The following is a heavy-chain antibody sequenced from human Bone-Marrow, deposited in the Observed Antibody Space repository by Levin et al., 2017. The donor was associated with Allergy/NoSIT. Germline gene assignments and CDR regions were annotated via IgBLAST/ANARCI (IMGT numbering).Heavy chain of an antibody. Sequence: GGSLRLSCAASGFTFSSYAMHWVRQAPGKGLEWVAVISYDGSNKYYADSVKGRFTISRDNSKNTLYLQMNSLRAEDTAVYYCARDPSDCSSTSCYAAYFDYWGQGTLVTVSS. CDR3: ARDPSDCSSTSCYAAYFDY. V-gene: IGHV3-30-3*01. CDR2: ISYDGSNK. CDR1: GFTFSSYA. D-gene: IGHD2-2*01. J-gene: IGHJ4*02.